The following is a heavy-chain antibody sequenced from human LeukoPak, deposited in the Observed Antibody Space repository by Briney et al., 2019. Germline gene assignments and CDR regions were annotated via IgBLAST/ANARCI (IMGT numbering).Heavy chain of an antibody. V-gene: IGHV4-34*01. CDR1: GGSFSGYY. CDR3: ARSELLWFGLDY. Sequence: SETLSLTCAVYGGSFSGYYWSWIRQPPGKGLEWIGEINHSGSTNYNPSLKSRVTISVDTSKNQFSLKLSSVTAADTAVYYCARSELLWFGLDYWGQGTLVTVSS. D-gene: IGHD3-10*01. J-gene: IGHJ4*02. CDR2: INHSGST.